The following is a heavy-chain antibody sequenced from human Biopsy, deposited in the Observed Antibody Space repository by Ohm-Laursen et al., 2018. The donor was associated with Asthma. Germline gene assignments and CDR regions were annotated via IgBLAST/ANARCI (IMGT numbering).Heavy chain of an antibody. Sequence: SLRLSCTASGFIFSDSALYWVRQSSGKELEWLGLIRSSVNSYATAYAASVKGRFSIARDDSKNTAYLEMNSLKNADTAEYYCSRMLGGDGVHLCYGMDVWGQGTTVIVSS. CDR2: IRSSVNSYAT. CDR3: SRMLGGDGVHLCYGMDV. CDR1: GFIFSDSA. J-gene: IGHJ6*02. V-gene: IGHV3-73*01. D-gene: IGHD2-21*01.